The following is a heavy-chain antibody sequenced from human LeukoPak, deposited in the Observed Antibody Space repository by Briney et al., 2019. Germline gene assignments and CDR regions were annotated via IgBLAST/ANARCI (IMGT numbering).Heavy chain of an antibody. V-gene: IGHV3-23*01. CDR2: ISSSGGST. D-gene: IGHD3-3*01. CDR3: AKDRHGVTS. CDR1: GFTFSSYS. J-gene: IGHJ4*02. Sequence: PGGSLRLSCTASGFTFSSYSMNWVRQAPGKGLEWVSYISSSGGSTFYADSVKGRFTISRDNSKNTLFLQMNTLRAEDTAIYYCAKDRHGVTSGGQGTLVTVSS.